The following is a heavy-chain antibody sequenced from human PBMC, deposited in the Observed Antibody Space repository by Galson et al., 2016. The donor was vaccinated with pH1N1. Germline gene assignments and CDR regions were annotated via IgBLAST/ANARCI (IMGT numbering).Heavy chain of an antibody. CDR3: AGHLFSASESPFEY. V-gene: IGHV3-7*01. D-gene: IGHD3-16*01. CDR1: GFTFSHYW. Sequence: SLRLSCAASGFTFSHYWMSWVRQAPGKGLEWVANIKENGSEKYYLDSVKGRFTLSRDNAKHSVSLQLDSLRAEDTAVYYCAGHLFSASESPFEYWGQGALVTVSS. J-gene: IGHJ4*02. CDR2: IKENGSEK.